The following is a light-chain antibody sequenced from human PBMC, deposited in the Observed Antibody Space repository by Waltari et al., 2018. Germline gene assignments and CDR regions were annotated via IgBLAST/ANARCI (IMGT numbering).Light chain of an antibody. V-gene: IGKV5-2*01. Sequence: ETTLTQSPAFMPATPGDKGIISCKASQNIDDDMHWDQQIPGVSAFFIIQLASTLVPGFPSRFSGSGYGTDFTLTINDMESEDAAYYFCLQHDNFPVTFGQGTKVEI. J-gene: IGKJ1*01. CDR2: LAS. CDR3: LQHDNFPVT. CDR1: QNIDDD.